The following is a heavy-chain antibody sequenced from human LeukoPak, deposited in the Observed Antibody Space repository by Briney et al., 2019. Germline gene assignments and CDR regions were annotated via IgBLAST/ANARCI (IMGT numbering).Heavy chain of an antibody. Sequence: PGRSLRLSCAASGFTFDDYAMHWVRQAPGKGLEWVSGISWNSGSIGYADSVKGRFTISRDNAKNSLYLRMNSLRAEDTALYYCAKGRGAYYYYYMDVWGKGTTVTVSS. CDR1: GFTFDDYA. CDR2: ISWNSGSI. CDR3: AKGRGAYYYYYMDV. J-gene: IGHJ6*03. D-gene: IGHD3-10*01. V-gene: IGHV3-9*01.